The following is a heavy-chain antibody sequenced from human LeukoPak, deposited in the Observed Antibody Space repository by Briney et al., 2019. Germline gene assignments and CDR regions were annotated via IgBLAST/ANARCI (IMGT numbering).Heavy chain of an antibody. V-gene: IGHV4-30-2*01. D-gene: IGHD1-26*01. Sequence: SETLSLTCAVSGGSISSGGYSWSWIRQPPGKGLEWIGYIYHSGSTYYNPSLKSRVTISVDRSKNQFSLKLSSVTAADTAVYYCAQIVGATSAFDIWGQGTMVTVSS. CDR3: AQIVGATSAFDI. J-gene: IGHJ3*02. CDR2: IYHSGST. CDR1: GGSISSGGYS.